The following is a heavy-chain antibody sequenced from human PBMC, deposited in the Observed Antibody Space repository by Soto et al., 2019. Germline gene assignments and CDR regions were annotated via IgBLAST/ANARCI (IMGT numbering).Heavy chain of an antibody. CDR1: GGSFSGYY. D-gene: IGHD2-2*01. CDR3: ARGYCSSTSCYDLDY. CDR2: INYSGST. V-gene: IGHV4-34*01. J-gene: IGHJ4*02. Sequence: SETLSLTCAVYGGSFSGYYWSWIRQPPGKGLEWIGEINYSGSTNYNPSLKSRVTMSVDMSKNQFSLNLSSVTAADTAVYYCARGYCSSTSCYDLDYWGQGTLVTVS.